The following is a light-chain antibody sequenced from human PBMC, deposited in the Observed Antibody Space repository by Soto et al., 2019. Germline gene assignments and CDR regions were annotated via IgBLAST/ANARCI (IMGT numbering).Light chain of an antibody. Sequence: DIQMTQSPSTLSASIGDRVTITCRASQSISTWLAWYQQKPGKAPKVLMYKTSNLESGVPSRFSGSGSGTEFTLTISSLQPDDFATYYCQQYNSYPYTFGQGTKLEIK. CDR3: QQYNSYPYT. J-gene: IGKJ2*01. CDR1: QSISTW. V-gene: IGKV1-5*03. CDR2: KTS.